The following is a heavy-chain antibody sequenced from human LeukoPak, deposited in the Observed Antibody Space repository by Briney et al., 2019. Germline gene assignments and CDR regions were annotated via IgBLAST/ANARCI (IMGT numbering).Heavy chain of an antibody. D-gene: IGHD6-13*01. J-gene: IGHJ4*02. CDR2: ISSSSSYI. CDR3: ARGSGAAAGY. Sequence: GGSLRLSCAASGFTFSSYSMNWVRQAPGKGLEWVSSISSSSSYIYYADSVKGRFTISRDNAKNSLYLQMNSLRAEDTAEYYCARGSGAAAGYWGQGTLVTVSS. CDR1: GFTFSSYS. V-gene: IGHV3-21*01.